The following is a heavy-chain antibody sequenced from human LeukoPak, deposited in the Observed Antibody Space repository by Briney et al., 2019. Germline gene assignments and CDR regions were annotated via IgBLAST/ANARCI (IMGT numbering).Heavy chain of an antibody. D-gene: IGHD2-21*01. J-gene: IGHJ4*02. V-gene: IGHV3-21*01. CDR1: GFIFSNRG. CDR2: ISSSSSYI. Sequence: GGSLRLSCATSGFIFSNRGMVWARQAPGKGLEWVSSISSSSSYIYYADSVKGRFTISRDNAKNSLYLQMNSLRAEDTAVYYCARDTAPLANFDYWGQGTLVTVSS. CDR3: ARDTAPLANFDY.